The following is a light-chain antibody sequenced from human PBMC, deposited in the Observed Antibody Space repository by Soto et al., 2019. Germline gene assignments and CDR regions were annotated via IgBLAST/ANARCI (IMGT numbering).Light chain of an antibody. CDR3: QQYVGYSRT. Sequence: IQMTQSPSTLSASVGDRVTITCRASQTISVYLAWYQQKPGKAPNLLIYKASRLHSGVPSRFSGSGSGTEFTFTITGLQPDDFATYYCQQYVGYSRTFGQGTKVAIK. CDR2: KAS. CDR1: QTISVY. J-gene: IGKJ1*01. V-gene: IGKV1-5*03.